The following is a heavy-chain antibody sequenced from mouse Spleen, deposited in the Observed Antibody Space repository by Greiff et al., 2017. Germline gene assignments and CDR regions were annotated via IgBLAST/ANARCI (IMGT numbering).Heavy chain of an antibody. D-gene: IGHD1-1*01. CDR3: TREGFYYGSNFAY. CDR2: IYPGNSDT. V-gene: IGHV1-5*01. J-gene: IGHJ3*01. CDR1: GYTFTSYW. Sequence: VQLQQSGTVLARPGASVKMSCKTSGYTFTSYWMHWVKQRPGQGLEWIWAIYPGNSDTSYNQKFKGKAKLTAVTSASTAYMELSSLTNEDSAVYYCTREGFYYGSNFAYWGQGTLVTVSA.